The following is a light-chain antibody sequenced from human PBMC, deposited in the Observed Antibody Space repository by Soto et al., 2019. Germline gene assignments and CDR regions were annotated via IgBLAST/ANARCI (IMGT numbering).Light chain of an antibody. CDR3: SSYTSSSTLDV. Sequence: QSVLTQPPSVSGAPGQRVTISCTGSSSNIGAGYDVHWYQQLPGAAPKLLIFANVNRPSGVSNRFSGSKSGNTASLTISGLQAEDEADYYCSSYTSSSTLDVFGTGTKVTVL. CDR1: SSNIGAGYD. V-gene: IGLV1-40*01. J-gene: IGLJ1*01. CDR2: ANV.